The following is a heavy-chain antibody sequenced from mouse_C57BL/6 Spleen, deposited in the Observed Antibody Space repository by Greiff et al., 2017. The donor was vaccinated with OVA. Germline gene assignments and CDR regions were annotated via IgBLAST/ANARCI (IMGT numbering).Heavy chain of an antibody. CDR2: IHPNSGST. D-gene: IGHD1-1*01. CDR3: ARPPYYYGSSYAMDY. J-gene: IGHJ4*01. V-gene: IGHV1-64*01. Sequence: VKLQQPGAELVKPGASVKLSCKASGYTFTSYWMHWVKQRPGQGLEWIGMIHPNSGSTNYNEKFKSKATLTVDKSSSTAYMQLSSLTSEDSAVYYCARPPYYYGSSYAMDYWGQGTSVTVSS. CDR1: GYTFTSYW.